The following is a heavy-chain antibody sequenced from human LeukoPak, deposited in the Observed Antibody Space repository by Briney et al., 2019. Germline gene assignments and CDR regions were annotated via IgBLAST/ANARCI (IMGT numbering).Heavy chain of an antibody. CDR3: AGGFRSAWYLDY. Sequence: GGSLRLSCAASGFTVSSNSMTWFRQAPGKGLEWVSIIYSGDNTYYADSVEGRFTISRDNSKNTLYLQVNSLTAEDTAVYYCAGGFRSAWYLDYWGQGTLVTISS. D-gene: IGHD3-3*01. J-gene: IGHJ4*02. V-gene: IGHV3-53*01. CDR1: GFTVSSNS. CDR2: IYSGDNT.